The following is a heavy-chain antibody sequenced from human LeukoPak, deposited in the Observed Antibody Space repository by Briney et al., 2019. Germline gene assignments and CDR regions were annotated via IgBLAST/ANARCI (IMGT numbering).Heavy chain of an antibody. J-gene: IGHJ6*03. Sequence: SETLSLTCTVYGGSFSSYYWHWFRQPPGKGPEWIGEINYSGSTKYNPSLKSRVTISIDTSKNQFSLKLSSVTAADTAVYYCARGHPPALGIAVAGNYYMDVWGKGTTVTVSS. CDR2: INYSGST. CDR1: GGSFSSYY. CDR3: ARGHPPALGIAVAGNYYMDV. D-gene: IGHD6-19*01. V-gene: IGHV4-34*01.